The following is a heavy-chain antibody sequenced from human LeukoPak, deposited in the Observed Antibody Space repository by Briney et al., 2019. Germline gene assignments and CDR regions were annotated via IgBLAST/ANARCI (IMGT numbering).Heavy chain of an antibody. CDR1: GFTFSSYA. V-gene: IGHV3-30-3*02. CDR3: AKNPYGIAVAAQADY. CDR2: ISYDGSNK. D-gene: IGHD6-19*01. J-gene: IGHJ4*02. Sequence: GGSLRLSCAASGFTFSSYAMHWVRQAPGKGLEWVAVISYDGSNKYYADSVKGRFTISRDDSKNTLYLQMNSLRAEDTAVYYCAKNPYGIAVAAQADYWGQGTLVTVSS.